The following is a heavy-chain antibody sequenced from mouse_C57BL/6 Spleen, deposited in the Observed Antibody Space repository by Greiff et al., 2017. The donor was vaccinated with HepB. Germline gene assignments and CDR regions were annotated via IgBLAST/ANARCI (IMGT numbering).Heavy chain of an antibody. J-gene: IGHJ2*01. CDR2: ISNGGGST. D-gene: IGHD2-3*01. V-gene: IGHV5-12*01. CDR3: VRCDGYSFDY. CDR1: GFTFSDYY. Sequence: EVQLVESGGGLVQPGGSLKLSCAASGFTFSDYYMYWVRQTPEKRLEWVAYISNGGGSTYYPDTVKGRFTISRDNAKNTLYLQMSRLKSEDTAMYYCVRCDGYSFDYWGQGTTLTVSS.